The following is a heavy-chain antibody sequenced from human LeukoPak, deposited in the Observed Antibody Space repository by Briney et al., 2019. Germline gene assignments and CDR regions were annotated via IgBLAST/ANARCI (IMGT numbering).Heavy chain of an antibody. D-gene: IGHD3-10*01. Sequence: PGGSLRLSCVASGFYYNNYGMNWVRQAPGKGLEWVSAISGSGGSTYYADSVKGRFTISRDNSKNTLYLQMNSLRAEDTAVYYCAKEDVLLWFGEFPDYWGQGTLVTVSS. CDR3: AKEDVLLWFGEFPDY. V-gene: IGHV3-23*01. CDR1: GFYYNNYG. J-gene: IGHJ4*02. CDR2: ISGSGGST.